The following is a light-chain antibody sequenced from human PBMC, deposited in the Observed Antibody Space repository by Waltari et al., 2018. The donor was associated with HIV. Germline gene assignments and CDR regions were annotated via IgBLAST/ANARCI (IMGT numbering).Light chain of an antibody. CDR2: DGS. V-gene: IGLV3-21*02. CDR3: HVWDRSSDHHV. J-gene: IGLJ1*01. Sequence: SYVLTQPPSVSVAPGQAATIPCGGNNIGSKSVPWYQQKACQAPVLVVYDGSDRPSGIPWRFSGSRSGNPATLTISRVEAGDEADYYCHVWDRSSDHHVFGTGTKVTVL. CDR1: NIGSKS.